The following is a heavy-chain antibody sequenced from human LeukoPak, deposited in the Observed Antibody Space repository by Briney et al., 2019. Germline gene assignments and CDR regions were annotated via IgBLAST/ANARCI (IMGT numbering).Heavy chain of an antibody. D-gene: IGHD3-16*02. CDR3: ARVSTRDYVWGTYRYKNYYYYGMDV. V-gene: IGHV4-34*01. J-gene: IGHJ6*02. CDR1: VGTFSDSY. CDR2: IDLGGGA. Sequence: SETVSLTCGVSVGTFSDSYCRWIRQPPGKGLEWIGVIDLGGGANYSPSLKSRVTISRDTSKNQFSLRLTYVTAADTAVYYCARVSTRDYVWGTYRYKNYYYYGMDVWGQGTTVTVSS.